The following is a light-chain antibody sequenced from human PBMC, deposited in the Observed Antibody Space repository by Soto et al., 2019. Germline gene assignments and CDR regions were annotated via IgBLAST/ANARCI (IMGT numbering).Light chain of an antibody. CDR2: GAS. V-gene: IGKV3-15*01. J-gene: IGKJ3*01. CDR1: QSVSSSY. Sequence: PGERATLSCRASQSVSSSYLAWYQQKPGQAPRLVIYGASTRATGIPARFSGSGSGTEFTLTIGSLQSEDFAVYYCQQYNNWPFTFGPGTKVDIK. CDR3: QQYNNWPFT.